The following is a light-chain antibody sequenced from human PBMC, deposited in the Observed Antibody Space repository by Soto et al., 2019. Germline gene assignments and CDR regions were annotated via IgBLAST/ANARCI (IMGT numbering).Light chain of an antibody. V-gene: IGKV3-20*01. CDR3: QQYGTSEII. J-gene: IGKJ5*01. CDR1: QSVSSSY. Sequence: EIVLTQSPGTLSLSPGERATLSCSSSQSVSSSYLAWYQQKPGQAPRLLIYGASSRATGIPDRFSGSGSGTDFTLTISRLEPEDFAVFFCQQYGTSEIIFGQGTRLEIK. CDR2: GAS.